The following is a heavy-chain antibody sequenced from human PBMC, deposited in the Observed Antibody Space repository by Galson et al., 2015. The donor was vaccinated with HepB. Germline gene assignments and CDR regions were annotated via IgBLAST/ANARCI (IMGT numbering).Heavy chain of an antibody. CDR3: ARGRDSGYGLDYYYYMDV. Sequence: SVKVSCKASGGTFSSYAISWVRQAPGQGLEWMGGIIPILGIANYAQKFQGRVTITADKSTSTAYMELSSLRSEDTAVYYCARGRDSGYGLDYYYYMDVWGKGTTVTVSS. CDR1: GGTFSSYA. J-gene: IGHJ6*03. D-gene: IGHD5-12*01. CDR2: IIPILGIA. V-gene: IGHV1-69*10.